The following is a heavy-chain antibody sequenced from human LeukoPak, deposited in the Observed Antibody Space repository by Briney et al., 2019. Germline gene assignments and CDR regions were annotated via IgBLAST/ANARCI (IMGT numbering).Heavy chain of an antibody. D-gene: IGHD3-22*01. CDR2: ISGSGGST. CDR3: AKDHTYYYDSSGCY. J-gene: IGHJ4*02. Sequence: GGSLRLSCAASGFTFSSYAMSWVRQAPGKGLEWVSAISGSGGSTHYADSVKGRFTISRDNSKNTLYLQMNSLRAEDTAVYYCAKDHTYYYDSSGCYWGQGTLVTVSS. V-gene: IGHV3-23*01. CDR1: GFTFSSYA.